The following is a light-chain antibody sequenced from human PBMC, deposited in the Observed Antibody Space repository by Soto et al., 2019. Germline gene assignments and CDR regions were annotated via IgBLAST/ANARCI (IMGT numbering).Light chain of an antibody. CDR2: GAS. CDR3: QHYDSLRWT. Sequence: EIVITQSPSTLSVSPWERATLSCRAIQIVSNKLAWYQQKPVQAPRLLIYGASTRATGIPARFSGSGSGTEFSITISSLQYEDCAVYYCQHYDSLRWTFGLGNKVDIK. V-gene: IGKV3-15*01. J-gene: IGKJ1*01. CDR1: QIVSNK.